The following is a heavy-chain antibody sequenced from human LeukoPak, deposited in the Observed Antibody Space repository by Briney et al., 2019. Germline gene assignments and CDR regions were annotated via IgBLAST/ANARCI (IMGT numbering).Heavy chain of an antibody. D-gene: IGHD6-13*01. J-gene: IGHJ4*02. V-gene: IGHV4-61*02. CDR1: GGSISSGTYY. CDR3: ARENPFIAAAVWVN. CDR2: IYTSGST. Sequence: SETLCLTCTVSGGSISSGTYYWSWIRQPAGKGLEWIGRIYTSGSTNYNPSLKSRVTMSVDTSKNQFSLKLSSVTAADTAVYYCARENPFIAAAVWVNWGQGTLVTVSS.